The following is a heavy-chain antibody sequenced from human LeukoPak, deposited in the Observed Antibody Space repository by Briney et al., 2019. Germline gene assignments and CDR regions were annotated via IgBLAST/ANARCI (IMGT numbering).Heavy chain of an antibody. J-gene: IGHJ6*03. CDR3: ARVNGKTWSGGEYYYYYMDV. CDR2: IYYSGST. D-gene: IGHD3-3*01. CDR1: GGSISSYY. Sequence: SETLSLTCTVSGGSISSYYWSWIRQPPGKGLEWIGSIYYSGSTYYNPSLKSRVTISVDTSKNQFSLKLSSVTAADTAVYYCARVNGKTWSGGEYYYYYMDVWGKGTSVTVSS. V-gene: IGHV4-59*05.